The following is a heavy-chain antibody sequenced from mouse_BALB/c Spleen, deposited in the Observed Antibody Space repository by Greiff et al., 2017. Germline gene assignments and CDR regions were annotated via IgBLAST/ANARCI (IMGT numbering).Heavy chain of an antibody. CDR1: GFTFSSYG. CDR2: ISSGGSYT. Sequence: EVQGVESGGDLVKPGGSLKLSCAASGFTFSSYGMSWVRQTPDKRLEWVATISSGGSYTYYPDSVKGRFTISRDNAKNTLYLQMSSLKSEDTAMYYCARLLDSSGYVPMDYWGQGTSVTVSS. CDR3: ARLLDSSGYVPMDY. D-gene: IGHD3-2*01. J-gene: IGHJ4*01. V-gene: IGHV5-6*01.